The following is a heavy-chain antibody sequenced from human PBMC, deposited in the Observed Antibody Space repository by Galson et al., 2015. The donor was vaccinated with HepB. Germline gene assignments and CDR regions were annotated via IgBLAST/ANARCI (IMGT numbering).Heavy chain of an antibody. V-gene: IGHV3-21*01. D-gene: IGHD2-15*01. J-gene: IGHJ4*02. CDR2: ISSSSSYI. CDR3: ARWWYFKRAFDY. Sequence: SLRLSCAASGFTFSSYSMNWVRQAPGKGLEWVSSISSSSSYIYYADSVKGRFTISRDNAKNSLYLQMNSLRAEDTAVYYCARWWYFKRAFDYWGQGTLVTVSS. CDR1: GFTFSSYS.